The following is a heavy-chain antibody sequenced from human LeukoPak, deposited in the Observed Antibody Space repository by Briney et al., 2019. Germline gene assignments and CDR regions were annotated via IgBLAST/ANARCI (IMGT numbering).Heavy chain of an antibody. Sequence: ASVKVSCKASGGTFSSYAISWVRQAPGQGLEWMGRIIPILGIANYAQKFQGRVTITADKSTSTAYMELSSLRSEDTAVYYCARVVASPLSVYCGMDVWGQGTTVTVSS. CDR2: IIPILGIA. V-gene: IGHV1-69*04. D-gene: IGHD2-21*01. CDR1: GGTFSSYA. CDR3: ARVVASPLSVYCGMDV. J-gene: IGHJ6*02.